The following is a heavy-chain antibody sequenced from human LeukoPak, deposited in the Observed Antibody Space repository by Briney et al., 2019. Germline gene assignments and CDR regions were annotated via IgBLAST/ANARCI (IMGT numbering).Heavy chain of an antibody. D-gene: IGHD5-12*01. CDR3: ARSYSGYDIGDY. Sequence: GGSLRLSCAASGFAFSTYWMHWVRQAPGKGLVWVSRIRTDGGSTYYADSVKGRFTVSRDNAKNTLYLQMNSLRVEDTAVYYCARSYSGYDIGDYWGQGTLVTVSS. CDR1: GFAFSTYW. J-gene: IGHJ4*02. V-gene: IGHV3-74*01. CDR2: IRTDGGST.